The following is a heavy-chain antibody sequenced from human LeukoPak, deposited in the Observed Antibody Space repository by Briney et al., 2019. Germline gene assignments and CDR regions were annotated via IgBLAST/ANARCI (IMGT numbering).Heavy chain of an antibody. CDR2: ISAYNGNT. J-gene: IGHJ4*02. Sequence: ASVKVSCKASGYTFTSYGISWVRQAPGQGLEWMGWISAYNGNTNYAQKLQGRVTMTTDTSTSTAHMELRSLRSDDTAVYYCARQGYSGHSQGAADYWGQGTLVTVSS. D-gene: IGHD4-23*01. CDR1: GYTFTSYG. V-gene: IGHV1-18*01. CDR3: ARQGYSGHSQGAADY.